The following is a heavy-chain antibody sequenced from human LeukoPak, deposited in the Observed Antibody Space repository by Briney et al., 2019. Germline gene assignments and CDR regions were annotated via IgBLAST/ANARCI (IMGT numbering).Heavy chain of an antibody. CDR2: IYDSGNT. CDR3: ARPSGTYSPGADAFDY. V-gene: IGHV4-39*02. D-gene: IGHD1-26*01. Sequence: SETLTLICAVSGGSISSSRYYWGWIRQPPGKGLEWIGSIYDSGNTYYNSSLKSRVTISVDTSKNYFSLKLSSVSAADTAIYYCARPSGTYSPGADAFDYWGQGTMVTVSS. CDR1: GGSISSSRYY. J-gene: IGHJ3*01.